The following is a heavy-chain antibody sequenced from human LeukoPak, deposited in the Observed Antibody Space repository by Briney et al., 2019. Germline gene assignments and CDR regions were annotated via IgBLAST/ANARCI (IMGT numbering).Heavy chain of an antibody. CDR1: GFTFSSYA. J-gene: IGHJ6*04. CDR2: ISYDGSNK. V-gene: IGHV3-30*04. D-gene: IGHD3-10*02. Sequence: GGSLRLSCAASGFTFSSYAMHWVRQAPGKGLEWVAVISYDGSNKYYADSVKGRFTISRDNAKNSLYLRMNSLRAEDTAVYYCAELGITMIGGVWGKGTTVTISS. CDR3: AELGITMIGGV.